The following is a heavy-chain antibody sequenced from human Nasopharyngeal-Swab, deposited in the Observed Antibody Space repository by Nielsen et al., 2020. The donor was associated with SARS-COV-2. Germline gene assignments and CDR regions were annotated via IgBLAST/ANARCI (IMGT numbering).Heavy chain of an antibody. D-gene: IGHD6-19*01. CDR1: GGSISSYY. V-gene: IGHV4-59*01. Sequence: SETLSLTCTVSGGSISSYYWSWIRQPPGKGLEWIGYIYYSGSTNYNPSLKCRVTISVDTSKNQFSLKLSSVTAADTAVYYCARDSRSGWLYWGQGTLVTVSS. CDR3: ARDSRSGWLY. J-gene: IGHJ4*02. CDR2: IYYSGST.